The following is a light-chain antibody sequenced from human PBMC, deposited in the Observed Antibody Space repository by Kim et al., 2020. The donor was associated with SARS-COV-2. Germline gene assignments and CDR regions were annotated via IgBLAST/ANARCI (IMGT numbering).Light chain of an antibody. CDR1: QDISRY. V-gene: IGKV1-8*01. J-gene: IGKJ1*01. CDR2: AAS. Sequence: AIRITQSPSSLSASTGDRVTITCRASQDISRYLAWHQQKPGKPPKLVIYAASTLKSGVPSRFSGSGSGTDFTLTISGLQSEDFATYYCQQYYSYPPTFGQGTKVDIK. CDR3: QQYYSYPPT.